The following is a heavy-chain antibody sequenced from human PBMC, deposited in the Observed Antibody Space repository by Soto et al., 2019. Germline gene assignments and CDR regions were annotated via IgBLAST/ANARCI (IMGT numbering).Heavy chain of an antibody. CDR3: ARPTPALSISAP. D-gene: IGHD2-15*01. Sequence: QLQLQESGPGLVKPSETLSLTCTVSGGSISSSSYYWGWIRQPPGKGLEWIGSIYYSGSTYYNPSLKSRLPIYVEPSKNQFSLKLSSVTAADTAVYYCARPTPALSISAPWGQGTLVPVSS. CDR1: GGSISSSSYY. J-gene: IGHJ5*02. V-gene: IGHV4-39*01. CDR2: IYYSGST.